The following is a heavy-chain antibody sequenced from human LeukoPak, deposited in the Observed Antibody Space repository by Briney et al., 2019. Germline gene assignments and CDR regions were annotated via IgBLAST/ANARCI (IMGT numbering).Heavy chain of an antibody. Sequence: PGGFLRLSCAASGFTFSSYAMSWVRQAPGKGLEWVSGISWNSGAIGYADSVEGRFTISRDNVKNVLYLEVNSLRAEDTAFYYCAKDIGSMVTTFDSWGQGTLVTVSS. V-gene: IGHV3-9*01. D-gene: IGHD4-17*01. CDR2: ISWNSGAI. CDR1: GFTFSSYA. J-gene: IGHJ4*02. CDR3: AKDIGSMVTTFDS.